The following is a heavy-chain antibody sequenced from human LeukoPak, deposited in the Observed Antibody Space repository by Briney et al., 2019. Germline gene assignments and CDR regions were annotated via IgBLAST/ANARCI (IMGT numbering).Heavy chain of an antibody. CDR3: ARDGNPFDY. V-gene: IGHV4-59*01. CDR1: GGSISSYY. CDR2: IYYSGST. J-gene: IGHJ4*02. Sequence: SETLSLTCTVSGGSISSYYWSWIRQPPGKGLEWIGYIYYSGSTNYNPSLRSRVTISVDTSKNQFSLKLSSVTAADTAVYYCARDGNPFDYWGQGTLVTVSS. D-gene: IGHD1-14*01.